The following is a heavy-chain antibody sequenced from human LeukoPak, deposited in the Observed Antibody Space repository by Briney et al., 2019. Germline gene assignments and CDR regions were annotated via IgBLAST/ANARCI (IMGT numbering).Heavy chain of an antibody. V-gene: IGHV3-23*01. D-gene: IGHD2-15*01. J-gene: IGHJ6*03. Sequence: GGSLRLACAASGFTFSNYAMRWVRQAPGKGLEWVSGISGSGGGSVGGTYYADSVKGRFTISRDNSKNTLYLQMNSLRAEDTAVYYCARDRYCSGGNCYSGYCYMDVWGKGTTVTVSS. CDR2: ISGSGGGSVGGT. CDR1: GFTFSNYA. CDR3: ARDRYCSGGNCYSGYCYMDV.